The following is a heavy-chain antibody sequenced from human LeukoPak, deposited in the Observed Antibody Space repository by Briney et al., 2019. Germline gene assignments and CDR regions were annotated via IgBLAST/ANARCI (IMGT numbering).Heavy chain of an antibody. D-gene: IGHD1-1*01. CDR1: GFPFSEYS. CDR2: IGISSGNT. J-gene: IGHJ4*02. Sequence: GGSLRLSCAASGFPFSEYSMNWVRQAPGKGLEWISYIGISSGNTKYADSVKGRFTVSGDNARNSLYLQMNSLRVEDTAEYYCARDHNYAFDNWGQGTLVTVSS. V-gene: IGHV3-11*06. CDR3: ARDHNYAFDN.